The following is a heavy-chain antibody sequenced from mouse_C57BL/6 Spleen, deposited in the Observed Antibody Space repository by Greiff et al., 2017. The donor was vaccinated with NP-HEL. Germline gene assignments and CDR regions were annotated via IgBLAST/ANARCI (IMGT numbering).Heavy chain of an antibody. CDR3: ARAGGTEYYFDY. CDR1: GYTFTSYW. Sequence: QVQLQQPGAELVKPGASVKLSCKASGYTFTSYWMHWVKQRPGQGLEWIGLIHPNSGSTNDNEKFKSKATLTVDKSSSTAYMQLSSLTSEDSAVYYCARAGGTEYYFDYWGQGTTLTVSS. D-gene: IGHD3-3*01. J-gene: IGHJ2*01. V-gene: IGHV1-64*01. CDR2: IHPNSGST.